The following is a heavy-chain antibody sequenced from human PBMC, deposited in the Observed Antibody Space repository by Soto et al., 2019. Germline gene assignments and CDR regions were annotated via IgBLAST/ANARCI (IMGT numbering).Heavy chain of an antibody. CDR3: AHRTGYRSPVLAQYYFDY. Sequence: QITLKESGPTLVKPTQTLTLTCTFSGFSLSTSGVGVGWIRQPPGKALEWLALIYWDDDKRYSPSLKSRHTITKDXXKXQXXLTLTTRDPVDTATYYCAHRTGYRSPVLAQYYFDYWGQGTLVTVSS. CDR2: IYWDDDK. J-gene: IGHJ4*02. V-gene: IGHV2-5*02. CDR1: GFSLSTSGVG. D-gene: IGHD1-1*01.